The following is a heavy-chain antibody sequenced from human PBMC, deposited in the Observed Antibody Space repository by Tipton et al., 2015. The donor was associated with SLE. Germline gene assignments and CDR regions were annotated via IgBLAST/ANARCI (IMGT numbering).Heavy chain of an antibody. D-gene: IGHD3-10*01. CDR2: TNPTGNT. Sequence: TLSLTCAVYGGSFSGYSWGWIRQLPGKGLEWIGQTNPTGNTNYNPSPKSRVTISVDTSNNQLSLKLTSVTAADTAVYYCARGAKERITLVRVRPYYFDYWGQGSLVTVSS. J-gene: IGHJ4*01. CDR3: ARGAKERITLVRVRPYYFDY. V-gene: IGHV4-34*01. CDR1: GGSFSGYS.